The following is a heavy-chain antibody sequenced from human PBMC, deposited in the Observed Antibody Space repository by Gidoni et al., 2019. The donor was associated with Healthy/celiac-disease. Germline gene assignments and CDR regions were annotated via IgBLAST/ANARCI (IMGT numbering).Heavy chain of an antibody. D-gene: IGHD6-19*01. CDR3: ARARGYSSGWYDY. CDR1: GGTFSSYA. Sequence: QVQMVQSGAEVKKPGSSGKGACKAAGGTFSSYAISWVRQAPGQGLEWMGGFIPIFGTANYAQKFQGRVTITADKSTSTAYMELSSLRSEDTAVYYCARARGYSSGWYDYWGQGTLVTVSS. V-gene: IGHV1-69*06. J-gene: IGHJ4*02. CDR2: FIPIFGTA.